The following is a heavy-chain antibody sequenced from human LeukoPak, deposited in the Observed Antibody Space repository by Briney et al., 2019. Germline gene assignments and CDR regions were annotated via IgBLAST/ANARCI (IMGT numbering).Heavy chain of an antibody. Sequence: ASVKVSCKATGYTFTSYGISWVRQAPGQGLEWMGWISAYNGNTNYAQKLQGRVTMTTDTSTSTAYMELRSLRSGDTAVYYCARGGAIFGVVNDAFDIWGQGTMVTVSS. J-gene: IGHJ3*02. D-gene: IGHD3-3*01. CDR2: ISAYNGNT. CDR3: ARGGAIFGVVNDAFDI. CDR1: GYTFTSYG. V-gene: IGHV1-18*01.